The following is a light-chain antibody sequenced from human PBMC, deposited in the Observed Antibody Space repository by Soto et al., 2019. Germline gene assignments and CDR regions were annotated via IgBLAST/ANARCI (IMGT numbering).Light chain of an antibody. Sequence: GDRVTITCRASQSITTFLAWYQQKPGKAPQILIYDASKLEPGVPSRLSGGGSGTEFTLTISSPQPDDFATYYCQQYSTYPLTFGGGTRVEIK. CDR3: QQYSTYPLT. CDR1: QSITTF. V-gene: IGKV1-5*01. CDR2: DAS. J-gene: IGKJ4*01.